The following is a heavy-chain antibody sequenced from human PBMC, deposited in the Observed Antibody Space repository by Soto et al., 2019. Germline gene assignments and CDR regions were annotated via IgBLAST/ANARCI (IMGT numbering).Heavy chain of an antibody. J-gene: IGHJ4*02. CDR2: IIHIFVTA. D-gene: IGHD4-17*01. CDR3: ARDRGATVTTHLGENFDY. V-gene: IGHV1-69*01. CDR1: GGTFSSYA. Sequence: QVQLVQSGAEVKKPGSSVKVSCKASGGTFSSYAISWVRQAPGQGLEWMGGIIHIFVTANYAQKFQGRVTITADESTCTAYMELSSLRSKDTAVYYCARDRGATVTTHLGENFDYWRQGTLVTVST.